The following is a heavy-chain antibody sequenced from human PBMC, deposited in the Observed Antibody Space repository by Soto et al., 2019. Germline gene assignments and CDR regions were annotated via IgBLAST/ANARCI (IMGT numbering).Heavy chain of an antibody. CDR2: INHSGST. CDR1: GGSLSGYY. CDR3: ARLRSRGWYGNAFDI. V-gene: IGHV4-34*01. J-gene: IGHJ3*02. Sequence: QVQLQQWGAGLLKPSETLSLTCAVYGGSLSGYYWSWIRQPPGKGLEWIGEINHSGSTDYNPSLKSRVTISVDTSKNQFSLKLSSVTAADTAVYYCARLRSRGWYGNAFDIWGQGTMVTVSS. D-gene: IGHD6-19*01.